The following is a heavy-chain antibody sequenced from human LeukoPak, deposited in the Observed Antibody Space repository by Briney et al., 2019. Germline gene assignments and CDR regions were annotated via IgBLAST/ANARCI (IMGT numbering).Heavy chain of an antibody. CDR3: ARDAVIPAAMVDAFDI. Sequence: SETLSLTCTVSGGSISSYYWSWIRQPPGKGLEWIGYIYYSGSTNYNPSLTSRFTISVDTSKNQFSLKLSSVTAADTAVYYCARDAVIPAAMVDAFDIWGQGTMVTVSS. D-gene: IGHD2-2*01. CDR1: GGSISSYY. J-gene: IGHJ3*02. V-gene: IGHV4-59*01. CDR2: IYYSGST.